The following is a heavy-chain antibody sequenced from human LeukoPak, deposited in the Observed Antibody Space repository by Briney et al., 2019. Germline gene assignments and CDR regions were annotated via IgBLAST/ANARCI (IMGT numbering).Heavy chain of an antibody. CDR2: INSGGST. J-gene: IGHJ4*02. Sequence: SGTLSLTCAVSGGSIISGYYWSWIRPPAGRGLEWIGRINSGGSTNYNPSLKSRVTMSLDTSKNQFSLILSSVTAADTAVYYCARRVYYDSSGIGGVDYWGQGTLVTVSS. V-gene: IGHV4-4*07. CDR1: GGSIISGYY. D-gene: IGHD3-22*01. CDR3: ARRVYYDSSGIGGVDY.